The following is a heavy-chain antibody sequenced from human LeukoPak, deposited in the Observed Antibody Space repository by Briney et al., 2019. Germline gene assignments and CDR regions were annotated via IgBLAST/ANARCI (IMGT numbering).Heavy chain of an antibody. V-gene: IGHV3-7*01. CDR2: IKQDGSEK. J-gene: IGHJ4*02. CDR1: GFTFSNYW. D-gene: IGHD4-11*01. Sequence: GGSLRVSCAASGFTFSNYWMGWVRQAPGKGLEWVANIKQDGSEKYYVDSVKGRFTISRDNAKNSLYLQMNSLRVEDTAVYFCVRGHTVPDQWGQGTLVTVSS. CDR3: VRGHTVPDQ.